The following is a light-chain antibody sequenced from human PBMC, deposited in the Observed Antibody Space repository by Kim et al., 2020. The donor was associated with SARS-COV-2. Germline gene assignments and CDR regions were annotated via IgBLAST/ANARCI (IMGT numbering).Light chain of an antibody. V-gene: IGKV3-20*01. CDR3: HHYSGSPWT. CDR1: RRGRRNS. Sequence: LTPGDEAPRSRSESRRGRRNSIAWYQQTVGPPPRLLIYGASTRATDIPDRCSATGSVTDFTLTVSRLEPEDFAVYYCHHYSGSPWTFGQGTKLEI. CDR2: GAS. J-gene: IGKJ1*01.